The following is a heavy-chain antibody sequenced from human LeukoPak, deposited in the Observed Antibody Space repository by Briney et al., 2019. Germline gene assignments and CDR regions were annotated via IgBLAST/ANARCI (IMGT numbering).Heavy chain of an antibody. CDR2: INHSGST. CDR3: ARGPNYYDSSGFGY. Sequence: SETLSLTCAVYGGSFSGYYWSWIRQPPGKGLEWIGEINHSGSTNYTPSLKSRVTISVATSKNQFSLKLSSVTAADTAVYYCARGPNYYDSSGFGYWGQGTLVTVSS. J-gene: IGHJ4*02. D-gene: IGHD3-22*01. V-gene: IGHV4-34*01. CDR1: GGSFSGYY.